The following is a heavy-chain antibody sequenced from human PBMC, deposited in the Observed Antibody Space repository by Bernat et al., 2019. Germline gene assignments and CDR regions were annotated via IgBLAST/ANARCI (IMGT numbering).Heavy chain of an antibody. J-gene: IGHJ4*02. V-gene: IGHV4-39*01. CDR3: ARPKSIAAAVYYFDY. D-gene: IGHD6-13*01. CDR2: IYYSGST. CDR1: GGSISSSSYY. Sequence: QQQQEPGPGLVKPSETLSLTCTVSGGSISSSSYYWGWIRQPPGKGLEWIGSIYYSGSTYYNPSLKSRVTISVDTSKNQFSLKLSSVTAADTAVYYCARPKSIAAAVYYFDYWGQGTLVTVSS.